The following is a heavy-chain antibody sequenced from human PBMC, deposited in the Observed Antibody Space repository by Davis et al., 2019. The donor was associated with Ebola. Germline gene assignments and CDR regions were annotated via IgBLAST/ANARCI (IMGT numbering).Heavy chain of an antibody. CDR1: GAFVSSGGYS. D-gene: IGHD4-17*01. CDR2: YYYTGST. J-gene: IGHJ4*02. V-gene: IGHV4-30-4*07. CDR3: ARDGATVTMFAL. Sequence: MPSETLSLTCAVSGAFVSSGGYSWIWIRHPPGKGLEWIAYYYYTGSTYYSPSLRGRVTISVDPSTNLFSLKLTSVTAADTAVYYCARDGATVTMFALWGQGTLVTVTS.